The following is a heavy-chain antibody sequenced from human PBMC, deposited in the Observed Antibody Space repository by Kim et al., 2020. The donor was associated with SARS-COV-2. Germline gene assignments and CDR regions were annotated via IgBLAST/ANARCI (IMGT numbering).Heavy chain of an antibody. CDR3: ARALRDIVVVPAGRYFDS. CDR2: IHSSGST. J-gene: IGHJ4*02. CDR1: GGSISSGDNY. D-gene: IGHD2-2*01. Sequence: SETLSLTCTVSGGSISSGDNYWSWNRQHPGKGLEWIGYIHSSGSTYYNPSLKSRVTISADTSKNQFSLKLSSVTAADTAVYYCARALRDIVVVPAGRYFDSWGQGTLVTVSS. V-gene: IGHV4-31*03.